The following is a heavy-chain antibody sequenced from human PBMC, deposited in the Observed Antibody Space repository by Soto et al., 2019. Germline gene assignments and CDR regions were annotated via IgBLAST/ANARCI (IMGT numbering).Heavy chain of an antibody. D-gene: IGHD2-15*01. V-gene: IGHV3-53*01. CDR1: GFAVNSNY. CDR2: IYFGGDT. Sequence: PGGSLRLSCAASGFAVNSNYINWVRQAPGKGLEWVSIIYFGGDTFYADSVKGRFSISRDNSKNTVYLQMNSLRAEDTAVYYCAKDRYCSGGFCYGMDVWGQGTTVIVSS. J-gene: IGHJ6*02. CDR3: AKDRYCSGGFCYGMDV.